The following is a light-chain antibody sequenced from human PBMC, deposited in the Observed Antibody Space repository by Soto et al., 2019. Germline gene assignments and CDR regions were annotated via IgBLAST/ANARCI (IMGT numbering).Light chain of an antibody. CDR3: SSYTSSSTPVV. Sequence: QSALTQPASVSGSAGQSITISCSGTMRDVGAYNLVSWYQQHPGTAPKLIIYEVRNRPSGISSRFSGSRSGNTASLTISGLQAEDEADYYCSSYTSSSTPVVFGGGTKVTVL. CDR1: MRDVGAYNL. CDR2: EVR. V-gene: IGLV2-14*01. J-gene: IGLJ2*01.